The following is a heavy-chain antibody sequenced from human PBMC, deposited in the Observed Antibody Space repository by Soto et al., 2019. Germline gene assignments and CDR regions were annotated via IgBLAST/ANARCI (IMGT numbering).Heavy chain of an antibody. CDR2: IIPSFGTA. CDR3: ARAEVVVPAAIEGEYYYYYGMDV. V-gene: IGHV1-69*13. Sequence: SVKVSCKASGGTFSNYDISWVRQAPGQGLEWMGGIIPSFGTANYAQKFQGRVTITADESTSTAYMELSSLRSEDTAIYYCARAEVVVPAAIEGEYYYYYGMDVWGQGTTVTVSS. J-gene: IGHJ6*02. CDR1: GGTFSNYD. D-gene: IGHD2-2*01.